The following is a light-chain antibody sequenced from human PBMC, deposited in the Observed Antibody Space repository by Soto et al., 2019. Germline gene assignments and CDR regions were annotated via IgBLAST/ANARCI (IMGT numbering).Light chain of an antibody. V-gene: IGKV3-15*01. CDR1: ERVSSSY. CDR2: GAS. J-gene: IGKJ1*01. CDR3: QQYNNWPQT. Sequence: EIVLTQSPGTLSLSPGERATLSCRARERVSSSYLARYQQKPGQAPRLLIYGASTRATGIPARFSGSGSGTEFTLTINSLQSEDFAEYHCQQYNNWPQTFGQGTKVDIK.